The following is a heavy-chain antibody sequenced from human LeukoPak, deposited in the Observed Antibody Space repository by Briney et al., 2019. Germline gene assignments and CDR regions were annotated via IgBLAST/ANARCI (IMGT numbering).Heavy chain of an antibody. CDR3: ARVGSSSNACDY. CDR1: GYTFTSHG. Sequence: ASVKVSCKASGYTFTSHGITWVRQAPGQGLEWMGWISPYSGNTNYAQKLQGRVTMTTDTSTSTAYMELRSLRSDDTAVYYCARVGSSSNACDYWGQGTLVTVSS. J-gene: IGHJ4*02. V-gene: IGHV1-18*01. D-gene: IGHD6-13*01. CDR2: ISPYSGNT.